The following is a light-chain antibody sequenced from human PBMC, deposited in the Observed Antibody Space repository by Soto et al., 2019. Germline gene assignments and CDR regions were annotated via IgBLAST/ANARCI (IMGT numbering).Light chain of an antibody. Sequence: DIRMTQSPSSLSASVGDRFTITCRASQGIRIALAWYQQKPGKAPKRLIFAASSLESGVPSRFSGSGSGTEFTLTISSLQPDDFATYYCQQYNNYPRTFGQGTKVDIK. CDR1: QGIRIA. V-gene: IGKV1-17*01. J-gene: IGKJ1*01. CDR2: AAS. CDR3: QQYNNYPRT.